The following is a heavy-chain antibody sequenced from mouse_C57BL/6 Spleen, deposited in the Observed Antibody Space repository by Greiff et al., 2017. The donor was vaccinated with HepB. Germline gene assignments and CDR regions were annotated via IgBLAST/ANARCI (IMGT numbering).Heavy chain of an antibody. Sequence: EVMLVESEGGLVQPGSSMKLSCTASGFTFSDYYMAWVRQVPEKGLEWVANINYDGSSTYYLDSLKSRFIISRDNAKNILYLQMSSLKSEDTATYYCARVRLFDGGYYYGTDYFDYWGQGTTLTVSS. CDR1: GFTFSDYY. J-gene: IGHJ2*01. V-gene: IGHV5-16*01. D-gene: IGHD1-1*01. CDR2: INYDGSST. CDR3: ARVRLFDGGYYYGTDYFDY.